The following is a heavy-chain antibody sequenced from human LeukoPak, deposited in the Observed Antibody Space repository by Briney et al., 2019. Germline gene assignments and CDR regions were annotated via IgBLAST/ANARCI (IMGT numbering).Heavy chain of an antibody. CDR1: GYTFTGYY. V-gene: IGHV1-2*06. Sequence: GASVKVSCKASGYTFTGYYIYWVRQAPGQRLEWMGQISPHSGGTNYAQKFQGRVTMTRDTSISTAYMELSNLRSDDTAVYYCARDRDYGDYNTQDLFVYWGQGTLVTVSS. J-gene: IGHJ4*02. D-gene: IGHD4-17*01. CDR2: ISPHSGGT. CDR3: ARDRDYGDYNTQDLFVY.